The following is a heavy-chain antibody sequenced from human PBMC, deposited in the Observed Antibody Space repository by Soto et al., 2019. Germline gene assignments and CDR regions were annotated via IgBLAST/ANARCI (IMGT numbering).Heavy chain of an antibody. D-gene: IGHD2-2*01. J-gene: IGHJ6*02. Sequence: SETLSLTCTVSGGSISSGGYYWSWIRQHPGKGLEWIGYIYYSGSTYYNPSLKSRVTISVDTSKNQFSLKLSSVTAADTAVYYCARAVQDIVVVPAAITRYYYYGMDVWGQGTTVTVSS. CDR2: IYYSGST. V-gene: IGHV4-31*03. CDR3: ARAVQDIVVVPAAITRYYYYGMDV. CDR1: GGSISSGGYY.